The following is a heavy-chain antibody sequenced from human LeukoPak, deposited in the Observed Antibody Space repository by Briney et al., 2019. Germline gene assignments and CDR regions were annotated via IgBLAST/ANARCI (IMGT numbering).Heavy chain of an antibody. CDR1: GGSFSGYY. V-gene: IGHV4-34*01. J-gene: IGHJ5*02. CDR2: INHSGST. Sequence: SETLSLTCAVCGGSFSGYYWSWIRQPPGKGLEWIGEINHSGSTNYNPSLKSRVTISVDTSKNQFSLKLSSVTAADTAVYYCASVLGGWFDPWGQGTLVTVSS. D-gene: IGHD2-8*01. CDR3: ASVLGGWFDP.